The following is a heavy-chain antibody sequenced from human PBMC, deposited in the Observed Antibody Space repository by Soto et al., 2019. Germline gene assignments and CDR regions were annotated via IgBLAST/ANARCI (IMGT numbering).Heavy chain of an antibody. CDR3: ARDGWYSYGRGAFDI. Sequence: SETLSLTCTVSGGSISSGDYYWSWIRQPPGKGLEWIGYIYYSGSTNYNPSLKSRVTISVDTSKNQFSLKLSSVTAADTAVYYCARDGWYSYGRGAFDIWGQGTMVTVSS. J-gene: IGHJ3*02. CDR1: GGSISSGDYY. D-gene: IGHD5-18*01. CDR2: IYYSGST. V-gene: IGHV4-61*08.